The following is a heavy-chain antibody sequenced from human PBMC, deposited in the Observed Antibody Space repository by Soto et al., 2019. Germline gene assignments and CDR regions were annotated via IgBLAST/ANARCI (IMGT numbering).Heavy chain of an antibody. Sequence: GGSLRLSCAASGFTFSSYGMHWVRQAPGKGLEWVAVISYDGSNKYYADSVKGRFTISRDNSKNTLYLQMNSLRAEDTAVYYCASYSSSSGRYYYYGMDVWGQGTTVTVSS. V-gene: IGHV3-30*03. D-gene: IGHD6-6*01. J-gene: IGHJ6*02. CDR3: ASYSSSSGRYYYYGMDV. CDR1: GFTFSSYG. CDR2: ISYDGSNK.